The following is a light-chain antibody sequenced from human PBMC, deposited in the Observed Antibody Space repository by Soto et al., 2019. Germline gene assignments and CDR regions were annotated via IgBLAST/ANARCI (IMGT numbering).Light chain of an antibody. CDR1: SSDVGGYNF. CDR2: AVS. V-gene: IGLV2-14*03. Sequence: QSALTQPASVSGSPGQSITISCTGTSSDVGGYNFVSWYQHHPGKAPKLMIYAVSNRPSGVSNRFSGSKSGNTASLTISGLQAEDEADYYCSSYTSSSTLLFGGGTQLTVL. CDR3: SSYTSSSTLL. J-gene: IGLJ2*01.